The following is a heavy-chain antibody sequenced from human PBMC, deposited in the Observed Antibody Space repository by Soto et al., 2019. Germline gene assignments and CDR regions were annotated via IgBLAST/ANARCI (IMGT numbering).Heavy chain of an antibody. V-gene: IGHV1-18*01. Sequence: QVQLVQSGAEVKKPGASVKVSCKASGYTFTSYGLSWVRQAPGQGLGRMGRISAYNYNTNYAQKLQGRVTMTTNTSTSTAYRELRSLTADDTAVYYCARVVGALGHWFDPWGQGTLVTVSS. CDR3: ARVVGALGHWFDP. D-gene: IGHD2-15*01. J-gene: IGHJ5*02. CDR1: GYTFTSYG. CDR2: ISAYNYNT.